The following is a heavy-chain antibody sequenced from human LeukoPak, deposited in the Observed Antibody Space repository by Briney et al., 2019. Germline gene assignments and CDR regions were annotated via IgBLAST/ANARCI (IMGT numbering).Heavy chain of an antibody. D-gene: IGHD3-22*01. J-gene: IGHJ3*02. V-gene: IGHV5-51*01. CDR3: ARSRTMIDAFDI. CDR1: GYSFTTYW. Sequence: GESLKISCMGSGYSFTTYWIGGVRPMPGEGVEGMGIIYPGDSDTRYSASFQGQVTISADKSISTAYLQWSSLKASDTAMYYCARSRTMIDAFDIWGQGTMVTVSS. CDR2: IYPGDSDT.